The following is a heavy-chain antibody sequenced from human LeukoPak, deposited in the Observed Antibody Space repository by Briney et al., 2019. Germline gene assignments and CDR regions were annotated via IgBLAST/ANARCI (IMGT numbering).Heavy chain of an antibody. V-gene: IGHV4-4*07. CDR1: GGSISSYY. D-gene: IGHD1-26*01. J-gene: IGHJ5*02. CDR3: AREQFQVGATPYYWFDP. CDR2: IYTSGST. Sequence: SETLSLTCTVSGGSISSYYWSWIRQPAGKGLEWIGRIYTSGSTNYNPSLKSRVTMSVDTSKNQFSLKLSSVTAADTAVYHCAREQFQVGATPYYWFDPWGQGTLVTVSS.